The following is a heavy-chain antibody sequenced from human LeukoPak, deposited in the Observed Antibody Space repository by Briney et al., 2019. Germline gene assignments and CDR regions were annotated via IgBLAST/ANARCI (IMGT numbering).Heavy chain of an antibody. Sequence: ASVKVSCKAFGYTFTSNYMHWVRQAPGQGLEWMGWINPNSGDTHFTQKFQGRVTMTRDSSISTAYMELSRLRSDDTAVYYCARDERYDSSGYPFDYWGQGTLVTVSS. D-gene: IGHD3-22*01. J-gene: IGHJ4*02. CDR3: ARDERYDSSGYPFDY. CDR1: GYTFTSNY. V-gene: IGHV1-2*02. CDR2: INPNSGDT.